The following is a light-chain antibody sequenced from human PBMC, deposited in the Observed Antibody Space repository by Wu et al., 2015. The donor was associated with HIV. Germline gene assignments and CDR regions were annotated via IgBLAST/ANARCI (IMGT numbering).Light chain of an antibody. CDR2: GAS. J-gene: IGKJ3*01. CDR1: ESVTHS. Sequence: VMTQSPATLSVSLGERATLSCRASESVTHSVVWYQQKPGQPPRLLIYGASTRAAGDPARFSGSGSGTEFTLTISSLQSEDSAVYYCHQYNQWVFGPGTKVDI. CDR3: HQYNQWV. V-gene: IGKV3-15*01.